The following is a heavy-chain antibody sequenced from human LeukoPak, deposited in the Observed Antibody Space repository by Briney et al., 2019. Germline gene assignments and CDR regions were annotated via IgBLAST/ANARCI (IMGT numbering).Heavy chain of an antibody. CDR3: AKCRGIQLFYYYLDV. D-gene: IGHD5-18*01. J-gene: IGHJ6*03. CDR1: GFTFSSYA. Sequence: GGSLRLSCAASGFTFSSYALTWVRQAPGEGLEWVSTFISGGGQTYYGHSVKGRFSLSRDNSKNTLYLQMNGLRAEDTAVYYCAKCRGIQLFYYYLDVWGKGTTVTVSS. CDR2: FISGGGQT. V-gene: IGHV3-23*01.